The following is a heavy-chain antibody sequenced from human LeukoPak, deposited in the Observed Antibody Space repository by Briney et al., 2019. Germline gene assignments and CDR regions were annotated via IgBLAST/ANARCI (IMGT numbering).Heavy chain of an antibody. V-gene: IGHV1-8*03. Sequence: ASVKVSCKASGYTFTSYDINWVRQATGQGLEWMGWMNPNSGNTGYAQKFQGRVTITRNPSISTAYMGLSSLGSEDTAGYYCARERFGSIGLWYWGQGTLVTVSS. CDR3: ARERFGSIGLWY. CDR2: MNPNSGNT. D-gene: IGHD3-10*01. J-gene: IGHJ4*02. CDR1: GYTFTSYD.